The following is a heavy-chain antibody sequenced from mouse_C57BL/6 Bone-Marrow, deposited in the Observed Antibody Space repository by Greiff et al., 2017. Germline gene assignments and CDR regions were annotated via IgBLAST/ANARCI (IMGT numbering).Heavy chain of an antibody. Sequence: VQLKQSGAELVRPGASVKLSCTASGFNIKDDYMHWVKQRPEQGLEWIGWIDPENGDTEYASKFQGKATITADTASNTAYLQLSSLTSEDTAVYYCTPISGSYAMDYWGQGTSVTVSS. CDR1: GFNIKDDY. V-gene: IGHV14-4*01. CDR3: TPISGSYAMDY. J-gene: IGHJ4*01. D-gene: IGHD6-2*01. CDR2: IDPENGDT.